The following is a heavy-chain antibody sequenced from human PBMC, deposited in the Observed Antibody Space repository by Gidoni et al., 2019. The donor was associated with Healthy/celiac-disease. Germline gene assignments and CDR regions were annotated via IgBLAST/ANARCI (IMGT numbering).Heavy chain of an antibody. CDR3: ARDTTVTKSIDY. CDR2: IYHSGST. Sequence: QVQLQESGPGLVKPSATLSLTCAVSGYSISSGYYWGWIRQPPGKGLEWIGSIYHSGSTYYNPSLKSRVTISVDTSKNQFSLKLSSVTAADTAVYYCARDTTVTKSIDYWGQGTLVTVSS. CDR1: GYSISSGYY. D-gene: IGHD4-17*01. V-gene: IGHV4-38-2*02. J-gene: IGHJ4*02.